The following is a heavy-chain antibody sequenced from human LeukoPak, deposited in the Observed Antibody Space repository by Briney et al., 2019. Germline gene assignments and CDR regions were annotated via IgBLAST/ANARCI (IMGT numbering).Heavy chain of an antibody. CDR1: GFTFSSYW. CDR3: ARGLGSSSGSGDY. D-gene: IGHD6-6*01. Sequence: GGSLRLSCAASGFTFSSYWMSWVRQAPGKGLEWVANIKQDGSEEYYVDSVKGRFTISGDNAKNSMYLQMNSLRAEDTAVYYCARGLGSSSGSGDYWGQGTLVTVSS. V-gene: IGHV3-7*01. CDR2: IKQDGSEE. J-gene: IGHJ4*02.